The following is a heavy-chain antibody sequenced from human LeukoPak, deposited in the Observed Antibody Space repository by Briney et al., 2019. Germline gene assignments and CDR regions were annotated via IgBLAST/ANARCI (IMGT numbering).Heavy chain of an antibody. V-gene: IGHV3-23*01. D-gene: IGHD6-19*01. J-gene: IGHJ4*02. Sequence: PGGSLRLSCAASGFTFSSYGMSWVRQAPGKGLEWVSAISGSGGSTYYADSVKGRFTISRDNSKNTLYLQMNSLRAEDTAVYYCAKDLYSSGCSLSYWGQGTLVTVSS. CDR1: GFTFSSYG. CDR3: AKDLYSSGCSLSY. CDR2: ISGSGGST.